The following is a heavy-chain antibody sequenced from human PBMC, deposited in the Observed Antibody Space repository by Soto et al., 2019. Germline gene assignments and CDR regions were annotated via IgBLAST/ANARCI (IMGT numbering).Heavy chain of an antibody. CDR2: INSDGSST. CDR1: GFTFSSYW. Sequence: GGSLRLSCAASGFTFSSYWMHWVRQAPGKGLVWVSRINSDGSSTSYADSVKGRFTISRDNAKNTLYLQMNSLRAEDTAVYYCARVMGTSYYYDSSGYYAFDIWGQGTMVTVSS. CDR3: ARVMGTSYYYDSSGYYAFDI. D-gene: IGHD3-22*01. J-gene: IGHJ3*02. V-gene: IGHV3-74*01.